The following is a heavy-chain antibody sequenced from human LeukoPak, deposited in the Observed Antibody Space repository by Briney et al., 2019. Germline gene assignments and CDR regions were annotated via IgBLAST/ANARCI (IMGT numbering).Heavy chain of an antibody. Sequence: ASVKVSCKASGYTFTSYDINWVRQATGQGLEWMGWMNPNSGNTGYAQKFQGRVTMTRNTSISTAYMELSSLRSEDTAVYYCARGQTPNYLYSGYDLVVDYWGQGTLVTVSS. D-gene: IGHD5-12*01. CDR1: GYTFTSYD. V-gene: IGHV1-8*01. CDR2: MNPNSGNT. J-gene: IGHJ4*02. CDR3: ARGQTPNYLYSGYDLVVDY.